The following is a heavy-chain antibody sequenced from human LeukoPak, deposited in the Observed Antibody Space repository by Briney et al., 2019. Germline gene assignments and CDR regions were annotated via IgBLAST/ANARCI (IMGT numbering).Heavy chain of an antibody. CDR3: ARLWVPDWYFDL. D-gene: IGHD3-10*01. CDR1: GGSISSGDYY. CDR2: IYYSGST. J-gene: IGHJ2*01. V-gene: IGHV4-30-4*01. Sequence: PSETLSLTCTVSGGSISSGDYYWSWIRQPPGKGLEWIGYIYYSGSTYYNPSLKSRVTISVDTSKNQFSLKLSSVTAAGTAVYYCARLWVPDWYFDLWGRGTLVTVSS.